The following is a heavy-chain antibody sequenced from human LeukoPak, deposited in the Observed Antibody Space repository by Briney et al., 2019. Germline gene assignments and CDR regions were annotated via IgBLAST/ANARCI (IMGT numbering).Heavy chain of an antibody. CDR2: IKPDGSDK. J-gene: IGHJ4*02. V-gene: IGHV3-7*03. CDR3: TGVSLGANGDY. CDR1: GFTFSNNW. Sequence: GGSLRLSCAASGFTFSNNWMNWVRQAPGKGLEWVANIKPDGSDKYYVDSVKGRFTISRDNAKNSLFLQMNSLRVEGTAVYYCTGVSLGANGDYWGQGTLVTVSS. D-gene: IGHD1-26*01.